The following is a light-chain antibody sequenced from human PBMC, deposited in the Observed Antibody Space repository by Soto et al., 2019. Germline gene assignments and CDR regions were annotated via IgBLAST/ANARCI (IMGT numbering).Light chain of an antibody. CDR3: AAWDDRLSGYV. Sequence: QSVLTQPPSASGTPGQRVTISCSGSSSNIGSDYVYWYQQFPGTAPKLLIYRNNQRPSGVPDRFSDSKSGTSASLAISGLRSEDEADYYCAAWDDRLSGYVFGTGTKVTVL. CDR1: SSNIGSDY. CDR2: RNN. V-gene: IGLV1-47*01. J-gene: IGLJ1*01.